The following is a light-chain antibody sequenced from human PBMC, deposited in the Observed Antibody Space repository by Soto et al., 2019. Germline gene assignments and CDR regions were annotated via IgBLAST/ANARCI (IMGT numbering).Light chain of an antibody. CDR3: QKSYSSPLT. CDR2: AAS. CDR1: QSISTY. V-gene: IGKV1-39*01. J-gene: IGKJ1*01. Sequence: DIQMTQSPSSLSASVGDRVTITCRASQSISTYLNWYQQKPGKAPKLLIYAASSLHSGVPSRFSGSGSGTDFTLTISSLQPEDFATYYCQKSYSSPLTFGQGTKVEI.